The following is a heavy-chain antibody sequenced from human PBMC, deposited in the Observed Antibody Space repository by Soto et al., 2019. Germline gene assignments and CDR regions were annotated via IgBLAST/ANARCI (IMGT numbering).Heavy chain of an antibody. CDR3: AKDLGVGGNKLELCFDY. Sequence: LRLSCAASGFTFSSYAMSWVRQAPGKGLEWVSAMSGSGGSTYYADSVKGRFTISRDNSKNTLYLQMNSLRAEDTAVYYCAKDLGVGGNKLELCFDYWGQGTLVTVSS. CDR1: GFTFSSYA. CDR2: MSGSGGST. J-gene: IGHJ4*02. V-gene: IGHV3-23*01. D-gene: IGHD1-26*01.